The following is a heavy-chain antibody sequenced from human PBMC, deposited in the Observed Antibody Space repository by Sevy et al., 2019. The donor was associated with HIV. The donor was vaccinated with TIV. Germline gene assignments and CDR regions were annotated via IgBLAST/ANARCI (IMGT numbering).Heavy chain of an antibody. J-gene: IGHJ4*02. CDR3: ATDQSWGNSDYYDSSGYYLFDY. CDR1: GFTFSSYG. D-gene: IGHD3-22*01. V-gene: IGHV3-30*03. CDR2: ISYDGSNK. Sequence: GGSLRLSCAASGFTFSSYGMHWVRQAPGKGLEWVAVISYDGSNKYYADSVKGRFTISRDNSKNTLYLQMNSLRAEDTAVYYCATDQSWGNSDYYDSSGYYLFDYWGQGTLVTVSS.